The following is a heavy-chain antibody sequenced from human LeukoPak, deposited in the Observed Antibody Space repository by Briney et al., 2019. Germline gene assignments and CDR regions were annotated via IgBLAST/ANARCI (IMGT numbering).Heavy chain of an antibody. V-gene: IGHV3-7*01. D-gene: IGHD2-21*02. J-gene: IGHJ4*02. CDR3: ATDRDNSDWQKRFDS. CDR2: INQDASEI. CDR1: GFTFSTYW. Sequence: GGSLRLSCAASGFTFSTYWMNWYRQAPGKGLEWVGNINQDASEINYVDSVRGRFTTSRDNAKYSLHLQMNSLRAEDTAVYYCATDRDNSDWQKRFDSWGQGTLVTVSS.